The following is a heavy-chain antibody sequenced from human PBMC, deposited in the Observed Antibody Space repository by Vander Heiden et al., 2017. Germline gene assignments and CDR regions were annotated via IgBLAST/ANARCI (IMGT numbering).Heavy chain of an antibody. CDR1: GFTFSSYS. V-gene: IGHV3-48*02. D-gene: IGHD2-2*01. Sequence: EVQLVESGGGLVQPGGSLRLSCAASGFTFSSYSMNWVRQAPGKGLEWVSYISSSSSTIYYADSVKGRFTISRDNAKNSLYLQMNSLRDEDTAVYYCATYCSSTSCPPQHWGQGTLVTVSS. CDR2: ISSSSSTI. CDR3: ATYCSSTSCPPQH. J-gene: IGHJ1*01.